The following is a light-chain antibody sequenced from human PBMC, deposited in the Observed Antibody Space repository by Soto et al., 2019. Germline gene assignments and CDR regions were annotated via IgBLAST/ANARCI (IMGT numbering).Light chain of an antibody. V-gene: IGKV3-20*01. CDR3: QQYGTPRSVT. Sequence: EIVLTQSPVTLSLSPGERATLSCRASQSVSSTYLAWYQHKPGQAPRLLIYGASSRETGIPDTFSGSGSGTDFTLTISRLEPEDFAVYYCQQYGTPRSVTFGQGTRLEIK. J-gene: IGKJ5*01. CDR2: GAS. CDR1: QSVSSTY.